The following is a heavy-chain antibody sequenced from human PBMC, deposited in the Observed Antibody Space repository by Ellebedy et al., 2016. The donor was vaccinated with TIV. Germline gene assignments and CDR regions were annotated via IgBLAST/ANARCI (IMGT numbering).Heavy chain of an antibody. CDR2: INHSGST. D-gene: IGHD6-19*01. CDR1: GGSFSGYY. CDR3: ASSAWGYSSGWADPLDY. J-gene: IGHJ4*02. Sequence: SETLSLTCAVYGGSFSGYYWSWIRQPPGKGLEWIGEINHSGSTNYNSSLKSRVTISVDTSKNQFSLKLSSVTAADTAVYYCASSAWGYSSGWADPLDYWGQGTLVTVSS. V-gene: IGHV4-34*01.